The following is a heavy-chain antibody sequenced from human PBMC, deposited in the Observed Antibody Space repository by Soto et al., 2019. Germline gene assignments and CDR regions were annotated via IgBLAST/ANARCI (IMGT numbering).Heavy chain of an antibody. CDR3: AGAGVAGAFGS. CDR1: GFSFISYW. J-gene: IGHJ3*02. D-gene: IGHD3-3*01. V-gene: IGHV5-51*01. CDR2: IYPRDSDT. Sequence: PGESLKISCEGSGFSFISYWIGWVRQMPGKGLECMGIIYPRDSDTRYNPSFQGQVTIAVDKSISTAYLQWSSLKTSDTAMYYCAGAGVAGAFGSWGQGTMVSV.